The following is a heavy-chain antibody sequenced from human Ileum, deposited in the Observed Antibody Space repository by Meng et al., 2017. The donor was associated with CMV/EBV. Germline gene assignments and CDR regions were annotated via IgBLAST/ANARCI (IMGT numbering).Heavy chain of an antibody. J-gene: IGHJ4*02. V-gene: IGHV3-23*01. CDR1: GFTFSSSA. D-gene: IGHD1-26*01. Sequence: GESLKISCAASGFTFSSSAMSWVRQAPGTGLEWVSVITDSGGDTYYAASVKGRFTISRDNSKNTLYLQMNSLRAEDTAIYCCAKGTGGSYPNSRVVHYWGQGTLVTVSS. CDR2: ITDSGGDT. CDR3: AKGTGGSYPNSRVVHY.